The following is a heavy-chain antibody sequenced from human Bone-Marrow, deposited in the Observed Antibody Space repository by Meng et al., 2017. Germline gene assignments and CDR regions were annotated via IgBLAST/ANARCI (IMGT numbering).Heavy chain of an antibody. D-gene: IGHD3-10*01. Sequence: GESQKISCAASGFTFSSYAMSWVRQAPGKGLEWVSAISGSGGSTYYAGSVKGRFTISRDNSKNTLYLQMNSRRAEDTAVYYCAKDRSQYGSGSYDAFDIWGQGTMVTVSS. CDR2: ISGSGGST. CDR1: GFTFSSYA. V-gene: IGHV3-23*01. J-gene: IGHJ3*02. CDR3: AKDRSQYGSGSYDAFDI.